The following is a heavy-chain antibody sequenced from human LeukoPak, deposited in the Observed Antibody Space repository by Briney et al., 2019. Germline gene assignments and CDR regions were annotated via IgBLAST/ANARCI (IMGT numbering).Heavy chain of an antibody. CDR1: GFTFSSYA. CDR2: ISYDGSNK. J-gene: IGHJ5*02. D-gene: IGHD6-6*01. V-gene: IGHV3-30*01. CDR3: ARDPSSSGGNWFDP. Sequence: GGSLRLYCAASGFTFSSYAMHWVRQAPGKGLEWVAVISYDGSNKYYADSVKGRFTISRDNSKNTLYLQMNSLRAEDTAVYYCARDPSSSGGNWFDPWGQGTLVTVSS.